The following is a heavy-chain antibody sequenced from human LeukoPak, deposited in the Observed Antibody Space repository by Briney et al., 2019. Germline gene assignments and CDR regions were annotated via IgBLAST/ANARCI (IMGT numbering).Heavy chain of an antibody. CDR2: LSASGDGT. CDR3: AKDPREGYSLTLPYYFDY. CDR1: GFTFTSYA. V-gene: IGHV3-23*01. J-gene: IGHJ4*02. Sequence: PGESLRLSCAASGFTFTSYAMSWVRQAPGKELEWVSSLSASGDGTFYADSVKGRFTISRDDSMNTLYLQMNSLRTQDTAVYYCAKDPREGYSLTLPYYFDYWGQGTLVTVSS. D-gene: IGHD5-24*01.